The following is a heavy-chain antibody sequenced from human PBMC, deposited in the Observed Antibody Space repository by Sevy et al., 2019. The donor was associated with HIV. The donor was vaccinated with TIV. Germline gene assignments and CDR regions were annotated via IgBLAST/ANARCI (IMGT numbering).Heavy chain of an antibody. V-gene: IGHV3-53*01. J-gene: IGHJ3*02. D-gene: IGHD3-22*01. CDR2: IYRGDNT. CDR1: GFDVSSTY. CDR3: ARLSVYYYDSDGYYTTGNAFDI. Sequence: GGSLRLSCAATGFDVSSTYMSWVRQAPGKGLEWVSIIYRGDNTHYTDPVKGRFTISRDNSKNTLFLQMNSLRPEDTAVYYCARLSVYYYDSDGYYTTGNAFDIWGQGQWSPSPQ.